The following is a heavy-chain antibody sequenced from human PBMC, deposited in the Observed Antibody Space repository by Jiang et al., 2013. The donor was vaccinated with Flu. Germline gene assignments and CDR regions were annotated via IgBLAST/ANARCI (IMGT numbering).Heavy chain of an antibody. Sequence: SGYTLTELSMHWVRQAPGQGLEWMGWINPNSGGTNYAQKFQGRVTMTRDTSISTAYMELSSLRSEDTAVYYCARGGYGDYISSFYYYYYGMDVWGQGTTVTVSS. CDR2: INPNSGGT. V-gene: IGHV1-2*02. D-gene: IGHD4-17*01. CDR3: ARGGYGDYISSFYYYYYGMDV. J-gene: IGHJ6*02. CDR1: GYTLTELS.